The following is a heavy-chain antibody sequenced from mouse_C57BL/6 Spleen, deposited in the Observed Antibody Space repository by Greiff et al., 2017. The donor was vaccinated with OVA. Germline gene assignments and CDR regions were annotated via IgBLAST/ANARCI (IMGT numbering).Heavy chain of an antibody. Sequence: VQLQQPGAELVMPGASVKLSCKASGYTFTSYWMHWVKQRPGQGLEWIGEIDPSASYTNYNQKFKGKSTLTVDKSSSTAYMQLSSLTSEDSAVYYCARSIVATWFDYWGQGTTLTVSS. CDR2: IDPSASYT. J-gene: IGHJ2*01. CDR3: ARSIVATWFDY. D-gene: IGHD2-12*01. CDR1: GYTFTSYW. V-gene: IGHV1-69*01.